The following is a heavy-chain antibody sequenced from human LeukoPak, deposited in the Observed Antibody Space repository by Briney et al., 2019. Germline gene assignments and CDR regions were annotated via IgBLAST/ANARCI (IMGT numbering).Heavy chain of an antibody. J-gene: IGHJ5*02. CDR1: GGSFSGYY. Sequence: PSETLSLTCAVYGGSFSGYYWSWIRQPPGKGLEWIGEINHSGSTNYNPSLKSRVTISVDTSKNQFSLKLSSVTAADTAVYYCARGVPYYYDSSGYPWGQGTLVTVSS. CDR2: INHSGST. D-gene: IGHD3-22*01. CDR3: ARGVPYYYDSSGYP. V-gene: IGHV4-34*01.